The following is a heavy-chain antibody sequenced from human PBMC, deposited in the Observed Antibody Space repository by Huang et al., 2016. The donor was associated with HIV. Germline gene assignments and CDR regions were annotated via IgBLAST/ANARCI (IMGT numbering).Heavy chain of an antibody. V-gene: IGHV3-48*01. Sequence: EVQLVESGGGLAQPGGSLRLSCVASGYTFSTYSMNWVRQAPGKGLDGVSDISKTGGATSYAESVKGRFTVSRDNVKNSLYLQMNRLRVEDTAMYYCVRDSSSGLQLRYWGQGALVIVS. D-gene: IGHD3-22*01. CDR3: VRDSSSGLQLRY. J-gene: IGHJ4*02. CDR2: ISKTGGAT. CDR1: GYTFSTYS.